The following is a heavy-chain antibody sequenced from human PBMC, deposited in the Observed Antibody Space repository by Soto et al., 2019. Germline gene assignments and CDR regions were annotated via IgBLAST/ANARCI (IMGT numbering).Heavy chain of an antibody. D-gene: IGHD2-21*02. CDR2: IIPIFKTS. J-gene: IGHJ6*02. CDR3: ARVAIPGIYGDDG. V-gene: IGHV1-69*06. Sequence: NLSWQYSRGALGHYANMCVGPYQGQGLEWMGKIIPIFKTSNYAQKFQGRITITADRSSRTDTAYLELSNLRSEDTALYYCARVAIPGIYGDDGWGQGNTVTVSS. CDR1: RGALGHYA.